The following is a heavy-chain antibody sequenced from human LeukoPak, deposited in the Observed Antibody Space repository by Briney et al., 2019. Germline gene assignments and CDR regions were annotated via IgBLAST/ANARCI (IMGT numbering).Heavy chain of an antibody. CDR2: MNPNNGKS. D-gene: IGHD6-25*01. Sequence: ASVKVSCKASGYTFTGYYMHWVRQAPGQGLEWMGWMNPNNGKSGFAQGFQGRLTMTRDTSTSTAYMELTTLTSEDTAVYYCARVFGKATAAGPALGYWGHGTLVIVSS. J-gene: IGHJ4*01. CDR1: GYTFTGYY. V-gene: IGHV1-8*02. CDR3: ARVFGKATAAGPALGY.